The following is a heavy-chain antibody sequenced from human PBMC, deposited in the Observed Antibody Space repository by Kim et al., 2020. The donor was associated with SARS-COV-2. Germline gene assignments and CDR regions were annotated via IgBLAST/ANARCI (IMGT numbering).Heavy chain of an antibody. Sequence: GGSLRLSCAASGFTFDDYAMHWVRQAPGKGLEWVSLISGDGGSTYYADSVKGRFTISRDNSKNSLYLQMNSLRTEDTALYYCAKASFMFYGDLAPIDYWGQGTLVTVSS. V-gene: IGHV3-43*02. CDR2: ISGDGGST. J-gene: IGHJ4*02. D-gene: IGHD4-17*01. CDR1: GFTFDDYA. CDR3: AKASFMFYGDLAPIDY.